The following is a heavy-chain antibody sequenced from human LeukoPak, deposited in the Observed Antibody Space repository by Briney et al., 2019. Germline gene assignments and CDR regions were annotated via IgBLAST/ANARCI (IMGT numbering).Heavy chain of an antibody. CDR2: INPNSGGT. D-gene: IGHD3-10*01. V-gene: IGHV1-2*02. CDR1: GYTFTGYY. J-gene: IGHJ4*02. Sequence: ASVKLSCKSSGYTFTGYYMHWVRQAPGQGLEWMGWINPNSGGTNYAQKFQGRVTMTRDTSISTAYMELSRLRSDDTAVYYCARATVGKAVELIDYWGQGTLVTVSS. CDR3: ARATVGKAVELIDY.